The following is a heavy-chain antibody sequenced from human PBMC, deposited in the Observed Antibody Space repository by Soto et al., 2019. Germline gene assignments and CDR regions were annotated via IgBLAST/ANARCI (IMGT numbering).Heavy chain of an antibody. V-gene: IGHV3-23*01. CDR3: AKSGGYNYGYQETDY. D-gene: IGHD5-18*01. CDR2: ISGSGIST. Sequence: EVQLLESGGGLVQPGGSLRLSRAASGFTFSSYAMSWVRQAPGKGLEWVSAISGSGISTYYADSVKGRFTISRDNSKNTLYLQMNSLRAEDTAVYYCAKSGGYNYGYQETDYWGQGTLVTVSS. J-gene: IGHJ4*02. CDR1: GFTFSSYA.